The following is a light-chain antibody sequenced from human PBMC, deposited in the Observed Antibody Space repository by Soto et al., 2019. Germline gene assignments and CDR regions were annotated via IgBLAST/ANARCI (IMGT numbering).Light chain of an antibody. J-gene: IGKJ5*01. V-gene: IGKV3D-20*01. CDR1: QSVSSSY. CDR3: QQYGSSPPIT. Sequence: EIVLTQSPATLSLSPGERATLSCGAGQSVSSSYLAWYQQQPGLAPRLLIYDASSRATGIPDRFSGSGSGTDFTLTISRLEPEDFAVYYCQQYGSSPPITFGQGTRLEIK. CDR2: DAS.